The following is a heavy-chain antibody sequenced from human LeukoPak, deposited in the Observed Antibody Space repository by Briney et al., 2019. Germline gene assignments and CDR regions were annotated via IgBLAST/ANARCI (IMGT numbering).Heavy chain of an antibody. Sequence: PSETLSLTCAVSGGSISGDYWSWIRQPVGKGLEWIGRFHTTGNTKYNPSLKSRVTISVDTSKNQFSLKLSSVTAADTAVYYCARSGHCSGGSCYGMDYYYYYMDVWGKGTTVTISS. CDR2: FHTTGNT. V-gene: IGHV4-4*07. CDR1: GGSISGDY. J-gene: IGHJ6*03. CDR3: ARSGHCSGGSCYGMDYYYYYMDV. D-gene: IGHD2-15*01.